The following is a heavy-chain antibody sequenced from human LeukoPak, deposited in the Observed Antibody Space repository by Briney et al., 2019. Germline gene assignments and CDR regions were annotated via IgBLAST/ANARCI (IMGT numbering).Heavy chain of an antibody. J-gene: IGHJ4*02. Sequence: ASVKVSCKASGYTFTNYRINWVRQATGQGLEWMGWMNPNNGDSGYAQKFQGRVTITRDTSISTSYMELLSLRSDDTAVYFCARTTSFTASGYDYWGQGTLVTVSS. CDR2: MNPNNGDS. V-gene: IGHV1-8*03. CDR1: GYTFTNYR. CDR3: ARTTSFTASGYDY. D-gene: IGHD6-25*01.